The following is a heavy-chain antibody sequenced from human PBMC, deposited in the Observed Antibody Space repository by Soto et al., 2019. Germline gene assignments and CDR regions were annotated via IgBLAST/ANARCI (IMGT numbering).Heavy chain of an antibody. CDR2: INHSGGT. CDR3: ARGSVDTVDSSGYFAHWVQAV. CDR1: GGSFSAYY. V-gene: IGHV4-34*01. J-gene: IGHJ6*02. Sequence: SETLSLTCAVYGGSFSAYYWSWIRQPPGKGLEWIGEINHSGGTSYNPSLKSRVTISVDTSKSQFSLKLTSVTAADRAVYYCARGSVDTVDSSGYFAHWVQAVWGQGTTVTVSS. D-gene: IGHD3-22*01.